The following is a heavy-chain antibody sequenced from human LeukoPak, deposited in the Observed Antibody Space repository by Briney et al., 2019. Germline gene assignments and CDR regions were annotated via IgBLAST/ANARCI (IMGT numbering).Heavy chain of an antibody. D-gene: IGHD2-21*01. V-gene: IGHV3-30*04. J-gene: IGHJ4*02. CDR3: ARARVRGVSFFAY. Sequence: PGRSLRLSCAASGFTFSSYAMHWVRQAPGKGLEWVAVISYDGSNKYYADSVKGRFTISRGKSKNTPYLQMNSLTAEDSAVYYCARARVRGVSFFAYWGQGTLVTVSS. CDR2: ISYDGSNK. CDR1: GFTFSSYA.